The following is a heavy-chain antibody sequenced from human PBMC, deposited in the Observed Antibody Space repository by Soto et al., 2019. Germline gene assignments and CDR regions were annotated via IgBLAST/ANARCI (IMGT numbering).Heavy chain of an antibody. V-gene: IGHV3-23*01. J-gene: IGHJ4*02. Sequence: GGSLRLSCAASGFTFSSYAMSWVRQAPGKGLEWVSAISGSGGSTYYADSVKGRFTISRDNSKNTLYLQMNSLRAEDTDVYYCAKDTVIVVGAYAYWGQGTLVTVSS. CDR2: ISGSGGST. D-gene: IGHD3-22*01. CDR1: GFTFSSYA. CDR3: AKDTVIVVGAYAY.